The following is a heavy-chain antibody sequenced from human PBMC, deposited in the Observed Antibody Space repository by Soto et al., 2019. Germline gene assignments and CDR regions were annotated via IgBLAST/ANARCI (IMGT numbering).Heavy chain of an antibody. Sequence: VQLVESGGDLVQPGGSLRLSCAASGFTFSSHWMHWVRRVPGKGLVWVSHINTDGGITGYADSVKGRFIISRDNAKNTLYLQMNGLRVEDTSVYYCTREAGYCSRTSCYRRAFDSWGQGTMVTVSS. CDR3: TREAGYCSRTSCYRRAFDS. CDR1: GFTFSSHW. J-gene: IGHJ3*02. CDR2: INTDGGIT. V-gene: IGHV3-74*01. D-gene: IGHD2-2*01.